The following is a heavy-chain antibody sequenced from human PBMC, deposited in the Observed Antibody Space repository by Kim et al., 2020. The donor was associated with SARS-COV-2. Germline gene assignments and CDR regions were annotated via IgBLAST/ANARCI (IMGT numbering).Heavy chain of an antibody. D-gene: IGHD5-18*01. J-gene: IGHJ4*02. Sequence: VSTFHTPSRWSRVPISGDTSKRQLSLNLSSVTAADTAVYYCARYNYGRFDYWGQGTLVTVSS. CDR2: VST. V-gene: IGHV4-39*01. CDR3: ARYNYGRFDY.